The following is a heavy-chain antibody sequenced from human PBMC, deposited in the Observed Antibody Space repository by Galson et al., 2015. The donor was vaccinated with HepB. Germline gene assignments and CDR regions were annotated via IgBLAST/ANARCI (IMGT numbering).Heavy chain of an antibody. CDR1: GFSLSTSGMC. J-gene: IGHJ6*02. V-gene: IGHV2-70*11. CDR3: ALRFLRDYYYGMDV. D-gene: IGHD2/OR15-2a*01. CDR2: IDWDDDK. Sequence: PALVKPTQTLTLTCTSSGFSLSTSGMCVSWIRQPPGKALEWLARIDWDDDKYYSTSLKTRLTISKDTSKNQVVLTMTNMDPVDTATYYCALRFLRDYYYGMDVWGQGTTVTVSS.